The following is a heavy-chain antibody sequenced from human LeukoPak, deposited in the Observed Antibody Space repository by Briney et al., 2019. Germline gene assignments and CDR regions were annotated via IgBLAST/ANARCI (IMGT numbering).Heavy chain of an antibody. D-gene: IGHD3-10*01. CDR3: ARLVRGFTVYWYFDL. CDR1: GGSISSSSYY. J-gene: IGHJ2*01. Sequence: SGTLSLTCAVSGGSISSSSYYWGWIRQPPGKGLEWIGNIYYSGSNYYNPSLKSRVTISVDTSKNQLSLKLSSVTAADTAVYYCARLVRGFTVYWYFDLWGRGTLVTVSS. CDR2: IYYSGSN. V-gene: IGHV4-39*01.